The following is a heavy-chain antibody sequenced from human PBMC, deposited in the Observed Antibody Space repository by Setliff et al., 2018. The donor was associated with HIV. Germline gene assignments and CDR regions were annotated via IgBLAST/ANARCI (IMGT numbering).Heavy chain of an antibody. CDR2: IYYSGTT. V-gene: IGHV4-31*03. CDR3: ARDEEVVVTAIRDYYYYYMDV. Sequence: SETLSLTCTVSGGSINSGGYYWSWIRQHPGKGLEWIGYIYYSGTTYYNPSLASRVSISIDTSKSQFSLKLSSVTAADTAVYYCARDEEVVVTAIRDYYYYYMDVWGKGTTVTVSS. D-gene: IGHD2-21*02. J-gene: IGHJ6*03. CDR1: GGSINSGGYY.